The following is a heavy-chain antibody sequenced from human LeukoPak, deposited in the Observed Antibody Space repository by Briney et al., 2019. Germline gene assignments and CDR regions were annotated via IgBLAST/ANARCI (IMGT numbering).Heavy chain of an antibody. CDR1: GFTFSSYE. CDR3: ARYGSGTSYITNYFDY. V-gene: IGHV3-48*03. J-gene: IGHJ4*02. D-gene: IGHD3-10*01. Sequence: PGGSLRLSCAASGFTFSSYEMNWVRQALGKGLEWVSYISSSGSTIYYADSVKGRFTISRDNAKNSLYLQMKSLRDEDTAVYYCARYGSGTSYITNYFDYWGQGTLVTVSS. CDR2: ISSSGSTI.